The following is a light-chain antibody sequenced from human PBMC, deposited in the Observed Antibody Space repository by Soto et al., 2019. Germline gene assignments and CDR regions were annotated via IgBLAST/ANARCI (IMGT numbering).Light chain of an antibody. V-gene: IGKV3-20*01. Sequence: EFVLTQSPGTLSLSPGERATLSGRASQTVRNNYLAWYQQKPGQAPRLLIYDASSRATGIPDRFSGGGSGTDFTLTISSLQPDDFATYYCQHYNSYSEAFGQGTKVDIK. CDR3: QHYNSYSEA. J-gene: IGKJ1*01. CDR1: QTVRNNY. CDR2: DAS.